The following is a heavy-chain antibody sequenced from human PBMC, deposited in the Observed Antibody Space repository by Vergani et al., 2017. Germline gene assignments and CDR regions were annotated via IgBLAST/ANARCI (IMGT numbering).Heavy chain of an antibody. J-gene: IGHJ4*02. CDR2: IRSKANSYAT. V-gene: IGHV3-73*02. Sequence: EVQLVESGGGLVQPGGSLKLSCAASGFTFSGSAMHWVRQASGKGLEWVGRIRSKANSYATAYAASVKVRFTISRDDSKNTAYLQMNSLKTEDTAVYYCTRLGELPDYGGQGTLVTVSS. D-gene: IGHD1-26*01. CDR1: GFTFSGSA. CDR3: TRLGELPDY.